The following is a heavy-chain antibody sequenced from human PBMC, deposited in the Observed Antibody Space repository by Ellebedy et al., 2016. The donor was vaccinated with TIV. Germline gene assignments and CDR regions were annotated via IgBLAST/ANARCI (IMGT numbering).Heavy chain of an antibody. D-gene: IGHD3-10*01. CDR2: INHSGST. Sequence: SETLSLTXAVYGGSFSGYYWSWIRQPPGKGLEWIGEINHSGSTNYNPSLKSRVTISVDTSKNQFSLKLSSVTAADTAVYYCASTGGSGSYYTYWGQGTLVTVSS. J-gene: IGHJ4*02. CDR3: ASTGGSGSYYTY. V-gene: IGHV4-34*01. CDR1: GGSFSGYY.